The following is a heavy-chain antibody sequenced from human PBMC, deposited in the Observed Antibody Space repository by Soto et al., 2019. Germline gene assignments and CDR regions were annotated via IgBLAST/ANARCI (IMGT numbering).Heavy chain of an antibody. Sequence: EVQLLESGGGLVQPGGSLRPSCAASGFTFSSYAMSWVRQAPGKGLEWVSTISGSGGNAYYADSVKGRFTISRDNCKNTLHLQMKSLRADDTAVYYCAKDGASGSHPPYYYYGMDVWGQGTTVTVSS. J-gene: IGHJ6*02. V-gene: IGHV3-23*01. CDR2: ISGSGGNA. CDR1: GFTFSSYA. D-gene: IGHD1-26*01. CDR3: AKDGASGSHPPYYYYGMDV.